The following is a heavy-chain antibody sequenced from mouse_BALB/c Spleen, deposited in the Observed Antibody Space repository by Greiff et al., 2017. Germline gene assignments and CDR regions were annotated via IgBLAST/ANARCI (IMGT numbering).Heavy chain of an antibody. D-gene: IGHD2-3*01. CDR2: ICPGTGTT. CDR1: GYTFTSYS. J-gene: IGHJ4*01. Sequence: VQLQQSGAELVKPGASVKLSCKTSGYTFTSYSIQWVKQRPGQGLGWIGEICPGTGTTYYNEKFKGKATLTIDTSSSTAYMQLSSLTSEDSAVYICARGGDGYYLYYAMDYWGQGTSVTVSS. CDR3: ARGGDGYYLYYAMDY. V-gene: IGHV1S132*01.